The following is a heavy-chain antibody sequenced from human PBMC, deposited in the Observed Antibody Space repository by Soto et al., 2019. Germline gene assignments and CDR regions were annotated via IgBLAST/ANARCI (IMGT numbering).Heavy chain of an antibody. Sequence: QVQLVQSGAEVKKPGSSVKVSCKASGGTFSTYTITWVRQAPGQGLVWMGGIIPIFGTANYPQKFQGRVPITADESPSTAYMEMISLRAEDTAVYYCARAQDSSGYWNNCFDPWGQGTLVTVSS. CDR3: ARAQDSSGYWNNCFDP. V-gene: IGHV1-69*01. D-gene: IGHD3-22*01. CDR2: IIPIFGTA. CDR1: GGTFSTYT. J-gene: IGHJ5*02.